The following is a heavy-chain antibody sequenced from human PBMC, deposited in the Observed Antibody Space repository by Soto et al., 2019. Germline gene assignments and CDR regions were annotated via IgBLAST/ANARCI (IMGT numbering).Heavy chain of an antibody. J-gene: IGHJ4*02. V-gene: IGHV4-59*01. CDR2: IYYSGST. Sequence: SETLSLTCTVSGGSISSYYWSWIWQPPGKGLEWIGYIYYSGSTNYNPSLKSRVTISVDTSKNQFSLKLSSVTAADTAVYYCARDPGSNHYDYWGQGTLVTVSS. CDR1: GGSISSYY. D-gene: IGHD4-4*01. CDR3: ARDPGSNHYDY.